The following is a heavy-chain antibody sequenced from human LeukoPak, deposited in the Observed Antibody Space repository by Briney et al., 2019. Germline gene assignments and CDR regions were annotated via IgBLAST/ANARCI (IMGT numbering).Heavy chain of an antibody. Sequence: SETLSLTCTVSGGSISSGSYYWSWIRQPAGKGLEWIGRIYTSGSTNYNPSLKSRVTISVDTSKNQFSLKLSSVTAADTAVYYCARGFKLAARWLDYWGQGTLVTVSS. CDR3: ARGFKLAARWLDY. D-gene: IGHD6-6*01. CDR1: GGSISSGSYY. V-gene: IGHV4-61*02. CDR2: IYTSGST. J-gene: IGHJ4*02.